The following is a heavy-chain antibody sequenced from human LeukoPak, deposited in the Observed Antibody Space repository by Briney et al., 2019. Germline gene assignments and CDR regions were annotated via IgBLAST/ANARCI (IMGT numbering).Heavy chain of an antibody. CDR3: ARDRQYCSGGSCYPLFDY. V-gene: IGHV3-21*01. D-gene: IGHD2-15*01. J-gene: IGHJ4*02. CDR2: ISSSSSYI. CDR1: GFTFSSYS. Sequence: GGSLRLSCAASGFTFSSYSMNWVRQAPGKGLEWVSSISSSSSYIYYADSVKRRFTTSRDNAKNSLYLQMNSLRAEDTAVYYCARDRQYCSGGSCYPLFDYWGQGTLVTVSS.